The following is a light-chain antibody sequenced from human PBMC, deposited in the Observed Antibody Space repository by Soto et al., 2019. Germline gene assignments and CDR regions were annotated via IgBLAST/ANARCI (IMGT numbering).Light chain of an antibody. CDR3: QQYDNSLYT. V-gene: IGKV3-20*01. Sequence: EIVLTQSPGTLSLSPGERATLSCRASQSVRRANLAWYQQKPGQAPRLLIYGASSRATGIPDRFSGSGSGTDFTLTITRLEPEYFAVYYCQQYDNSLYTFGQGTKLEIK. CDR2: GAS. J-gene: IGKJ2*01. CDR1: QSVRRAN.